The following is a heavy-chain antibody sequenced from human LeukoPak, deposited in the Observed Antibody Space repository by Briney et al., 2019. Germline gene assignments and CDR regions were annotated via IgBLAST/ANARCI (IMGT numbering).Heavy chain of an antibody. CDR1: VGSINSGNW. J-gene: IGHJ6*02. D-gene: IGHD2-2*02. CDR3: AAAPILRGEGGEHYKYGMDV. V-gene: IGHV4/OR15-8*01. CDR2: IHQYGTR. Sequence: SETLSLTCGVSVGSINSGNWWTWVRQSPGKGLEWIGEIHQYGTRNYNPSLKSRVTISADTFKNHFSLIVTSLTAADTAVYYCAAAPILRGEGGEHYKYGMDVWGQGTTVMVTS.